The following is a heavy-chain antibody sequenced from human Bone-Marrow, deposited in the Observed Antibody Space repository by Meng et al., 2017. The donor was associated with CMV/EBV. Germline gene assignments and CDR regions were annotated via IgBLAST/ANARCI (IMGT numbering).Heavy chain of an antibody. CDR3: ASADSGSYDY. CDR2: IYYSGST. V-gene: IGHV4-59*01. CDR1: GGSISSYY. D-gene: IGHD1-26*01. Sequence: ESLKISCTVSGGSISSYYWSWIRQPPGKGLEWIGCIYYSGSTNYNPSLKSRVTISVDTSKNQFSLKLSSVTAADTAVYYCASADSGSYDYWGQGTLVTVSS. J-gene: IGHJ4*02.